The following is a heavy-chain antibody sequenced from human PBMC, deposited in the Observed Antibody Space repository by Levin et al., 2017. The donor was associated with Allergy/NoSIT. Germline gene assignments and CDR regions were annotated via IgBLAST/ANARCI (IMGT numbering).Heavy chain of an antibody. V-gene: IGHV3-30*03. J-gene: IGHJ6*02. CDR1: GFTFSSYG. D-gene: IGHD2-2*01. CDR3: AYIVVVPAARPPLPGMDV. Sequence: GESLKISCAASGFTFSSYGMHWVRQAPGKGLEWVAVISYDGSNKYYADSVKGRFTISRDNSKNTLYLQMNSLRAEDTAVYYCAYIVVVPAARPPLPGMDVWGQGTTVTVSS. CDR2: ISYDGSNK.